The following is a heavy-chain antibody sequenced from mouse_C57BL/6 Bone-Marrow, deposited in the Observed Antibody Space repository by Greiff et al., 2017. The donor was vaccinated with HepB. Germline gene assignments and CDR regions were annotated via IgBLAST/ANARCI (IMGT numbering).Heavy chain of an antibody. Sequence: VKLQQSGAELMKPGASVKLSCKATGYTFTGYWIEWGKQRPGHGLEWIGEILPGSGSNNYNEKFKGKATFTADTSSNTAYMQLSSLTTEDSANNYCARDDYDYWALFAYWGQGTLVTVSA. CDR3: ARDDYDYWALFAY. J-gene: IGHJ3*01. CDR2: ILPGSGSN. V-gene: IGHV1-9*01. D-gene: IGHD2-4*01. CDR1: GYTFTGYW.